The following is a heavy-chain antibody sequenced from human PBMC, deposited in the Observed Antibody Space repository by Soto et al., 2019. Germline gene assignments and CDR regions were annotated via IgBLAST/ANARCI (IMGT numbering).Heavy chain of an antibody. V-gene: IGHV1-46*01. CDR3: ARDPGITFGGVIADDY. J-gene: IGHJ4*02. D-gene: IGHD3-16*02. CDR1: GYTFTSYY. Sequence: VKVSFKASGYTFTSYYMHWVRQAPGQGLEWMGIINPSGGSTSYAQKFQGRVTMTRDTSTSTVYMELSSLRSEDTAVYYCARDPGITFGGVIADDYWGQGTLVTVSS. CDR2: INPSGGST.